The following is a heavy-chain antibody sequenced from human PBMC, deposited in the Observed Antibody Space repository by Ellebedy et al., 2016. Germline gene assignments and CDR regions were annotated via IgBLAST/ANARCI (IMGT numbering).Heavy chain of an antibody. CDR3: ARHYDFWSGYFAFDI. CDR2: IYYSGST. V-gene: IGHV4-59*01. D-gene: IGHD3-3*01. Sequence: SETLSLXXTVPGGSISSYYWSWIRQPPGKGLEWIGYIYYSGSTNYNPSLKSRVTISVDTSKNQFSLKLSSVTAADTAVYYCARHYDFWSGYFAFDIWGQGTMVTVSS. J-gene: IGHJ3*02. CDR1: GGSISSYY.